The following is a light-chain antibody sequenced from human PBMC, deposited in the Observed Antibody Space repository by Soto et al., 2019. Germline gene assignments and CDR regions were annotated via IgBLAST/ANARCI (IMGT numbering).Light chain of an antibody. CDR1: SSDVGGYNY. Sequence: QSVLTQPASVSGSPGQSITISCTGTSSDVGGYNYVSWYQQHPGKAPKLMIYEGTKRPSGVSNRFSGSKSGNTASLTISGLQSEDEADYYCSAYTSTNTLVFGGGTKLTVL. CDR3: SAYTSTNTLV. CDR2: EGT. V-gene: IGLV2-14*01. J-gene: IGLJ3*02.